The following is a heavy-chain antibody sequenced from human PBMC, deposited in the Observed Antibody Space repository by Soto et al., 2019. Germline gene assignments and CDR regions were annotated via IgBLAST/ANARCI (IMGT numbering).Heavy chain of an antibody. CDR3: ATSNVNYYDSSGSFGY. D-gene: IGHD3-22*01. CDR2: ISGSGGST. Sequence: GGSLRLSCAASGFTFSSYAMSWVRQAPGKGLEWVSAISGSGGSTYYADSVKGRFTISRDNSKNTLYLQMNSLRAEDTAVYYCATSNVNYYDSSGSFGYWGQGTLVTVSS. CDR1: GFTFSSYA. V-gene: IGHV3-23*01. J-gene: IGHJ4*02.